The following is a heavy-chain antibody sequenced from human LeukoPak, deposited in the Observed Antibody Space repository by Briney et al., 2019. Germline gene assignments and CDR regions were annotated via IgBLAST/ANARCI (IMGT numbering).Heavy chain of an antibody. CDR3: AADSRARYSYGYSSVRIYYYYGMDV. V-gene: IGHV1-58*02. J-gene: IGHJ6*02. CDR1: GFTFTNSA. D-gene: IGHD5-18*01. Sequence: SVKVSCKASGFTFTNSAMQWVRQARGQRLEWIGWIVVGSGNTNYAQKFQERVTITRDMSTSTAYMELSSLRSEDTAVYYCAADSRARYSYGYSSVRIYYYYGMDVWGQGTTVTVSS. CDR2: IVVGSGNT.